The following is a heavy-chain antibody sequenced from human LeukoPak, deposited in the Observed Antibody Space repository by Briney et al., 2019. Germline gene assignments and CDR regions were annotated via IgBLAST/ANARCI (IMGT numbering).Heavy chain of an antibody. CDR1: GGSITSYY. Sequence: SETLSLTCTVSGGSITSYYWSWIRQPPGNGLEWIGYIYYSGSTNYNPSLKSRVTISVDTSKNQFSLKLSSVTAADTAVYYCAILRVGATHDAFDIWGQGTMVTVSS. V-gene: IGHV4-59*01. D-gene: IGHD1-26*01. CDR3: AILRVGATHDAFDI. CDR2: IYYSGST. J-gene: IGHJ3*02.